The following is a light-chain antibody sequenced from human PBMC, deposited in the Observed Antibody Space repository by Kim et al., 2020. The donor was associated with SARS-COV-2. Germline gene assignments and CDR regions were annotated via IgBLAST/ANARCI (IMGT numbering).Light chain of an antibody. CDR1: QSVSSF. CDR2: DAS. CDR3: QHSNYCPAIS. Sequence: EIVLTQSPATLSLSPGEGATLSCRANQSVSSFLAWYQQKPGQPPRLLVYDASNRATGIPVRFSGSGSGTDFTLTISSLEPEDSAVYYCQHSNYCPAISFGAGTQLDIK. V-gene: IGKV3-11*01. J-gene: IGKJ5*01.